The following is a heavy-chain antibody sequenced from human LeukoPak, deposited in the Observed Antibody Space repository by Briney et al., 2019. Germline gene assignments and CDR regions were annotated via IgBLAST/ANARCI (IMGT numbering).Heavy chain of an antibody. D-gene: IGHD3-9*01. V-gene: IGHV4-31*03. J-gene: IGHJ5*02. CDR3: ARDLGLTISANWFDP. Sequence: PSETLSLTCTVSGGSISSGGYYWSWIRQHPGKGLEWIGYIYYSGSTYYNPSLKSRITISVDTSKNQFSLKLSSVTAADTAVYYCARDLGLTISANWFDPWGQGTLVTVSS. CDR1: GGSISSGGYY. CDR2: IYYSGST.